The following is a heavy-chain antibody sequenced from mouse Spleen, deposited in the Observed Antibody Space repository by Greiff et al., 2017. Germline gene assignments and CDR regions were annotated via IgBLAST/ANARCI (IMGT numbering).Heavy chain of an antibody. D-gene: IGHD2-4*01. J-gene: IGHJ1*01. Sequence: VKLQESGPGLVQPSQSLSITCTVSGFSLTSYGVHWVRQSPGKGLEWLGVIWSGGSTDYNAAFISRLSISKDNSKSQVFFKMNSLQANDTAIYYCAREGLRRGFFDVWGAGTTVTVSS. V-gene: IGHV2-2*02. CDR1: GFSLTSYG. CDR2: IWSGGST. CDR3: AREGLRRGFFDV.